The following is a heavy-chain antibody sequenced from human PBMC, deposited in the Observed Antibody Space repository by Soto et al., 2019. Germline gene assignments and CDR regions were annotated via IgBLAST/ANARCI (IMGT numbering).Heavy chain of an antibody. CDR1: GFSISRYG. Sequence: QVQLVESGGGVVQPGRSLRLSCAASGFSISRYGMHWVRQAPGKGLEWVAIIWFDGRNKYYGDSVKGRFTSSRDNSKNTLDLGMNRLRGEDTGGYYWAKGGGEGGFDFWRGYEMRGSWAFDIWGQGTMVTVSS. CDR3: AKGGGEGGFDFWRGYEMRGSWAFDI. CDR2: IWFDGRNK. V-gene: IGHV3-33*06. D-gene: IGHD3-3*01. J-gene: IGHJ3*02.